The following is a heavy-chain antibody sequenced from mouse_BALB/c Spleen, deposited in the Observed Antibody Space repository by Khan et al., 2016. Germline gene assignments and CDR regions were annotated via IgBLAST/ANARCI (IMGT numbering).Heavy chain of an antibody. J-gene: IGHJ3*01. CDR2: IDPENGNT. Sequence: VQLQQSGAELVRPGASVKLSCKASGFNITDYYMHWVKQRPEQGLECIGWIDPENGNTIYAPKFQGKASLTADTSSNTAYLQLSSLTSEDTAVYYRARGGNGNYAAYWGQGALVTVSA. CDR1: GFNITDYY. D-gene: IGHD2-1*01. V-gene: IGHV14-1*02. CDR3: ARGGNGNYAAY.